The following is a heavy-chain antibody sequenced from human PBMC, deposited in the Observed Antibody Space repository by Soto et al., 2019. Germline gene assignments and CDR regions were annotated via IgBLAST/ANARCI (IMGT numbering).Heavy chain of an antibody. J-gene: IGHJ6*02. Sequence: ASVKVSCKASGYTFTSYGISWVRQAPGQGLEWMGGISAYNGNTNYAQKLQGRVTMTTDTSTSTAYMELRSLRSDDTAVYYCARCGYSYGYDYYYYVMDVWGQGTTVTVSS. CDR3: ARCGYSYGYDYYYYVMDV. D-gene: IGHD5-18*01. V-gene: IGHV1-18*01. CDR2: ISAYNGNT. CDR1: GYTFTSYG.